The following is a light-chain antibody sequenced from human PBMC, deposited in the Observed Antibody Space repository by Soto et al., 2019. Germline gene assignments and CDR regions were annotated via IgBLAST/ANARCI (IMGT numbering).Light chain of an antibody. CDR2: DAS. CDR3: QQYNSYPIT. J-gene: IGKJ5*01. V-gene: IGKV1-5*01. Sequence: DIQITQSPSTLSASVGDRVTITCRASQSITSWLAWYQQKPGKAPELLIYDASNLQSGVPSRFSGSGSGTEFTLTISSLQPDDFATYYCQQYNSYPITFGQGTRLEIK. CDR1: QSITSW.